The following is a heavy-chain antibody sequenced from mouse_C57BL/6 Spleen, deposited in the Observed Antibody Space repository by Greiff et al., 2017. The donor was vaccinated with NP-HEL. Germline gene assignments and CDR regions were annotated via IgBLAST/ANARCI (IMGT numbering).Heavy chain of an antibody. D-gene: IGHD4-1*01. CDR3: ASPLGHFDY. J-gene: IGHJ2*01. Sequence: EVKLMESGPGLVKPSQSLSLTCSVTGYSITSGYYWNWIRQFPGNKLEWMGYISYDGSNNYNPSLKNRISITRDTSKNQFFLKLNSVTTEDTATYYCASPLGHFDYWGQGTTLTVSS. CDR2: ISYDGSN. V-gene: IGHV3-6*01. CDR1: GYSITSGYY.